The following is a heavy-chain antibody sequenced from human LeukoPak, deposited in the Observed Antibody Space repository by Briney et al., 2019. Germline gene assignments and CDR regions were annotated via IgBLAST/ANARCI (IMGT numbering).Heavy chain of an antibody. D-gene: IGHD6-19*01. J-gene: IGHJ4*02. V-gene: IGHV4-59*01. CDR2: IYYSGTT. Sequence: SETLSLTCTVSGESISSYYWSWIRQPPGRGLEWSGYIYYSGTTNYNPSLKSRVTISLDTSKNQFSLKLSSVTAADTALYYCAGEISISGWYHPFDYWGQGTLVTVSS. CDR3: AGEISISGWYHPFDY. CDR1: GESISSYY.